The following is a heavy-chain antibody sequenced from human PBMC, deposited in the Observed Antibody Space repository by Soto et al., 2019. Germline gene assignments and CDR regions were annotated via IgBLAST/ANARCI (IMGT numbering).Heavy chain of an antibody. CDR1: GGSISSYY. Sequence: SETLSLTCTVSGGSISSYYWSWIRQPPGKGLEWIGYIYYSGSTNYNPSLKSRVTISVDTSKNQFSLKLSSVTAADTAVYYCARGQYYYYYMDVWGKGTTVTVSS. CDR2: IYYSGST. V-gene: IGHV4-59*01. J-gene: IGHJ6*03. CDR3: ARGQYYYYYMDV.